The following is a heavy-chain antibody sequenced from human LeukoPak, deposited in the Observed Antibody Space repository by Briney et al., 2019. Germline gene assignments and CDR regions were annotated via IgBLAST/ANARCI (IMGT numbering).Heavy chain of an antibody. V-gene: IGHV3-7*01. CDR3: ARETYYFDY. J-gene: IGHJ4*02. Sequence: GGSLRLSCAASGFTFSNYWMGWVRQAPGKGLECVATITQDGSMKYYVDSVKGRFTISRDNSKNSLYSQVSSLRAEDTAVYFCARETYYFDYWGQGTLVTVSS. CDR1: GFTFSNYW. CDR2: ITQDGSMK.